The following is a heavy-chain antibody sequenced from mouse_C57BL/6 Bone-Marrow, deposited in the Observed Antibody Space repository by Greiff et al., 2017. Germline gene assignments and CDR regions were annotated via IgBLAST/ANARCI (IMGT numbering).Heavy chain of an antibody. CDR2: IYPGDGDT. CDR3: ARYDIGNPDWYFDV. Sequence: QVQLKESGPELVKPGASVKISCKASGYAFSSSWMNWVKQRPGKGLEWIGRIYPGDGDTNYNGKFKGQATLTADKSSSTAYMQLSSLTSEDSAVYFCARYDIGNPDWYFDVGGTGTTVTVSS. D-gene: IGHD2-1*01. V-gene: IGHV1-82*01. CDR1: GYAFSSSW. J-gene: IGHJ1*03.